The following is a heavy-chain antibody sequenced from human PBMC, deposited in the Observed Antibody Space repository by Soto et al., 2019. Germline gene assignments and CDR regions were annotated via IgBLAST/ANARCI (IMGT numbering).Heavy chain of an antibody. Sequence: QVQLVQSGAEVRKPGASVKLSCQTSGYPFNSYHMHWVRQAPGQGLEWMGVINPTEGRTRYSQKFHDRVNMTRDTSTSTVYMELSSLRSEDTAMYFCARGREISFGYNWFDPWGQGTRVTVSS. V-gene: IGHV1-46*02. CDR2: INPTEGRT. D-gene: IGHD5-18*01. CDR3: ARGREISFGYNWFDP. J-gene: IGHJ5*02. CDR1: GYPFNSYH.